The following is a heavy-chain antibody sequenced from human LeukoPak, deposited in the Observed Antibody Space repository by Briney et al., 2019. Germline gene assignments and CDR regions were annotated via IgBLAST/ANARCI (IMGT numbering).Heavy chain of an antibody. CDR3: ARELPIDGYNYSGDY. D-gene: IGHD5-24*01. CDR2: IWYDASNK. J-gene: IGHJ4*02. Sequence: GGSLRLSCAASGISFRSYGMHWVRQAPGKGLEWVTFIWYDASNKYYAESVKGRFTISRDNSRNTVFLQMNSLRVEDTAVYYCARELPIDGYNYSGDYWGQGTLVTVSS. CDR1: GISFRSYG. V-gene: IGHV3-30*02.